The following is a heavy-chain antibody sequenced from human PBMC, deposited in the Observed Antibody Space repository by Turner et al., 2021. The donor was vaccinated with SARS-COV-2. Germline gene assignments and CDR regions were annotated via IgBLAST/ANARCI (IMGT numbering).Heavy chain of an antibody. V-gene: IGHV4-59*01. CDR1: GGYISSYY. CDR3: ARVVPIGVYGSGSYDHGMDV. CDR2: IYYRGST. Sequence: QVPLQESGPGLVKPSATLSLTCPVSGGYISSYYWSWIRQPPGKGLEWIGYIYYRGSTNYNPSLKSRVTISVDTSKNQCSLKRSSVTAADTAVYYCARVVPIGVYGSGSYDHGMDVWGQGTTVTVSS. J-gene: IGHJ6*02. D-gene: IGHD3-10*01.